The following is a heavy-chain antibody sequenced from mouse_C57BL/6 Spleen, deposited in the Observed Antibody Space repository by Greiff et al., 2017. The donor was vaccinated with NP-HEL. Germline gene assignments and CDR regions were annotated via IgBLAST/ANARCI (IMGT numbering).Heavy chain of an antibody. J-gene: IGHJ3*01. Sequence: EVKLQESGPGLVKPSQSLSLTCSVTGYSITSGYYWNWIRQFPGNKLEWMGYISYDGSNNYNPSLKNRISITRDTSKNQFFLKLNSVTTEDTATYYCARDEGGYYDFWGQGTLVTVSA. CDR3: ARDEGGYYDF. CDR2: ISYDGSN. D-gene: IGHD2-3*01. V-gene: IGHV3-6*01. CDR1: GYSITSGYY.